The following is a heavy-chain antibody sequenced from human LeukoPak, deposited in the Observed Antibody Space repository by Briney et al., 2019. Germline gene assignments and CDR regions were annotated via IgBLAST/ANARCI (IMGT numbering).Heavy chain of an antibody. V-gene: IGHV3-7*01. J-gene: IGHJ4*02. CDR3: ARETPDSSGWD. Sequence: GGSLRLSCAASGFTLSNNWMSWVRQAPGKGLEWVANIKQDGSVKNYVDSVKGRFTISRDNAKNSLSLQMNSLRAEDTAVYYCARETPDSSGWDWGQGTLVTVSS. CDR2: IKQDGSVK. D-gene: IGHD6-19*01. CDR1: GFTLSNNW.